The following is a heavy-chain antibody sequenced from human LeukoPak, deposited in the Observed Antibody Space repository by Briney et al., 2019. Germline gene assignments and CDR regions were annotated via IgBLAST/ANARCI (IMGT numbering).Heavy chain of an antibody. Sequence: ASVKVSCKASGGTFSSYAISWVRQAPGQGLECMGGIIPIFGTANYAQKFQGRVTITADESTSTAYMELSSLRSEDTAVYYCASLVSSAAGAFDIWGQGTMVTVSS. V-gene: IGHV1-69*01. CDR2: IIPIFGTA. CDR3: ASLVSSAAGAFDI. CDR1: GGTFSSYA. J-gene: IGHJ3*02. D-gene: IGHD6-13*01.